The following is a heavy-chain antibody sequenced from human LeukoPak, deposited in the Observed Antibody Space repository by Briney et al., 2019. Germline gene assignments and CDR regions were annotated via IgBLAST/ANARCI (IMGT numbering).Heavy chain of an antibody. Sequence: GGSLRLSCAASGFTFSSYCMSWVRQAPGKGLEWVANIKQDGSEEYYVDSVKGRFTISRDNSKNTLYLQMNTLRAEDTAVYYCAVYCSGGCYSGLVWGQGTLVTVSS. V-gene: IGHV3-7*05. J-gene: IGHJ4*02. CDR2: IKQDGSEE. D-gene: IGHD2-21*02. CDR1: GFTFSSYC. CDR3: AVYCSGGCYSGLV.